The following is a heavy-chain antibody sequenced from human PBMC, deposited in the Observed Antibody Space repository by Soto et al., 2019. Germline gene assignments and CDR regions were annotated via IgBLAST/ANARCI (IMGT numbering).Heavy chain of an antibody. D-gene: IGHD6-13*01. CDR2: IYYSGST. CDR3: ASSNISAAGFYYYGMDC. CDR1: GGSLSFGGYY. V-gene: IGHV4-61*08. J-gene: IGHJ6*02. Sequence: PSETLSLTCTVSGGSLSFGGYYWTWIRQSPGRGLEWIGYIYYSGSTNYNPSLKSRVTISVDTSKNQFSLKLSSVTAADTAVYYCASSNISAAGFYYYGMDCWGRGNTVPFSS.